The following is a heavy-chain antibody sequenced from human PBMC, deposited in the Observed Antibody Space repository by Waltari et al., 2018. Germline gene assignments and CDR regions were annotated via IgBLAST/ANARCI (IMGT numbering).Heavy chain of an antibody. Sequence: EVQLVESGGGLVQPGGSLRLSCAASGFSFRAYWMTWVRKPPGKGRGWVAKIRGDGSKENYVDSVKGRFSMSTDIAKNSLFLQMTSLRAEDTAVYYCARDYNYFSDSMWYDAFDIWGQGTMVTVSS. J-gene: IGHJ3*02. CDR3: ARDYNYFSDSMWYDAFDI. CDR2: IRGDGSKE. V-gene: IGHV3-7*01. D-gene: IGHD2-15*01. CDR1: GFSFRAYW.